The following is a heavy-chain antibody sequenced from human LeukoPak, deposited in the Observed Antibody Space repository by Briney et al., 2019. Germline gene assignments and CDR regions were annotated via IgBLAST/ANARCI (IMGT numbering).Heavy chain of an antibody. J-gene: IGHJ3*02. CDR3: ARDVKLYYYDSSGYYNDAFDI. CDR1: GYTFTGYY. CDR2: INPNSGGT. D-gene: IGHD3-22*01. Sequence: ASVKVSCKASGYTFTGYYMHWVRQAPGQGLEWMGRINPNSGGTNYAQKFQCRVTMTRDTSISTAYMELSRLRSDDTAVYYCARDVKLYYYDSSGYYNDAFDIWGQGTMVTVSS. V-gene: IGHV1-2*06.